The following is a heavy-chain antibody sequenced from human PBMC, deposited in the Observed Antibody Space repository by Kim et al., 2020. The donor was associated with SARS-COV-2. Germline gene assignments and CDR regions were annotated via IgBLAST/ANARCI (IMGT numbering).Heavy chain of an antibody. CDR1: GFTFSSYG. D-gene: IGHD5-12*01. V-gene: IGHV3-30*18. Sequence: GGSLRLSCAASGFTFSSYGMHWVRQAPGKGLEWVAVISYDGSNKYYADSVKGRFTISRDNSKNTLYLQMNSLRAEDTAVYYCAKDEDIVATRYSAGAVAGIDYWGQGTLVTVSS. J-gene: IGHJ4*02. CDR3: AKDEDIVATRYSAGAVAGIDY. CDR2: ISYDGSNK.